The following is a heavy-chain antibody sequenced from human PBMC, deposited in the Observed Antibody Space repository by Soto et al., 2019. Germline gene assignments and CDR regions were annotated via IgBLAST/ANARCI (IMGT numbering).Heavy chain of an antibody. D-gene: IGHD3-3*01. CDR2: IYYSGST. Sequence: PSETLSLTCTVSGGSISSSSYYWGWIRQPPGKGLEWIGSIYYSGSTYYNPSLKSRVTISVDTSKNQFSLKLSSVTAADTAVYYCATLRFLEWLRFDYWGQGTLVTVSS. CDR1: GGSISSSSYY. CDR3: ATLRFLEWLRFDY. V-gene: IGHV4-39*01. J-gene: IGHJ4*02.